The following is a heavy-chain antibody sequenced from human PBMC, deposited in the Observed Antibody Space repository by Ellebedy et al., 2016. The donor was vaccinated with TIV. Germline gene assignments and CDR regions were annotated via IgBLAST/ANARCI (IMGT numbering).Heavy chain of an antibody. CDR3: AKDGAVRGVHDAFDI. Sequence: ETLSLTXAASGFTFSGYGMSWVRQAPGKGLEWVSGISGSGGSTYYADSVKGRFTISRDNSKNTLYLQMNSLRAEDTAVYYCAKDGAVRGVHDAFDIWGQGTMVTVSS. CDR1: GFTFSGYG. V-gene: IGHV3-23*01. CDR2: ISGSGGST. D-gene: IGHD3-10*01. J-gene: IGHJ3*02.